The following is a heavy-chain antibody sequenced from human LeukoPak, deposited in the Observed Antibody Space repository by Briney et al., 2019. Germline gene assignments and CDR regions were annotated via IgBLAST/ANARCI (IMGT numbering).Heavy chain of an antibody. CDR2: IYHSGST. CDR1: GGSISSGGYY. J-gene: IGHJ4*02. V-gene: IGHV4-30-2*01. Sequence: SETLSLTCTVSGGSISSGGYYWSWIRQPPGKGLEWIGYIYHSGSTYYNPSLKSRVTISVDRSKNQFSLKLSSVTAAGTAVYYCAREYCSSTSCYDYWGQGTLVTVSS. D-gene: IGHD2-2*01. CDR3: AREYCSSTSCYDY.